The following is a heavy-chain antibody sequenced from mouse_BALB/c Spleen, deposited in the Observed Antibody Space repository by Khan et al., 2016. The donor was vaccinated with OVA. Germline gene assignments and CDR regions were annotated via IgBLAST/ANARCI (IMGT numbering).Heavy chain of an antibody. J-gene: IGHJ4*01. D-gene: IGHD2-14*01. CDR3: TRAYYRYEGYCAMDY. Sequence: QVQLKESGPGLVAPSQSLSITCTVSGFSLSRYNIHWVRQPPGKGLEWLGMIWGGGGTDYNSTLKSRLSISKDNSTCQVFLKMNSLQTDDTTTYYCTRAYYRYEGYCAMDYWGQGTSVTVSS. CDR2: IWGGGGT. V-gene: IGHV2-6-4*01. CDR1: GFSLSRYN.